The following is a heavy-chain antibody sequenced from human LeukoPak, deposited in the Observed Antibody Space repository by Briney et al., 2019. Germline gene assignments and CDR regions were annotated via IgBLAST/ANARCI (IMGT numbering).Heavy chain of an antibody. D-gene: IGHD6-13*01. CDR3: ARRSSWYRY. CDR2: IYYSGST. V-gene: IGHV4-59*11. J-gene: IGHJ4*02. Sequence: KPSETLSLTCTVSGGSISSHYWSWIRQPPGKGLEWIGYIYYSGSTNYNPSLKSRVTISVDTSKNQFSLKLSSVTAADTAVYYCARRSSWYRYWGQGTLVTVSS. CDR1: GGSISSHY.